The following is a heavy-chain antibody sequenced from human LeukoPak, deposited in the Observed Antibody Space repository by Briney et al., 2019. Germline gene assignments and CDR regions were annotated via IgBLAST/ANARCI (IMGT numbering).Heavy chain of an antibody. CDR2: IFYSGST. Sequence: SETLSLTCAVYGGSFSSYYWGWVRQPPGKGLEWIGNIFYSGSTYYNPSLKSRVTISVDTSKNQFSLKLSSVTAADTAVYYCARVPMVYAGQYYYYYMDVWGKGTTVTVSS. D-gene: IGHD2-8*01. CDR1: GGSFSSYY. CDR3: ARVPMVYAGQYYYYYMDV. J-gene: IGHJ6*03. V-gene: IGHV4-34*12.